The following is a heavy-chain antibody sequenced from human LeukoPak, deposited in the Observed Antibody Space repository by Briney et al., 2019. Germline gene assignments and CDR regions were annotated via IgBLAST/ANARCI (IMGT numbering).Heavy chain of an antibody. V-gene: IGHV4-34*01. D-gene: IGHD5-18*01. CDR2: INQSGIT. Sequence: SETLSLTCAVYGGSFSGYYWSCMRQPPGKGLEGRGEINQSGITNYNPSLKSRVTISVDTSKNQFSLKLNSVTDADTAVYYCAKYGEQRGYRYGAFDYWGQGTLVTVSS. J-gene: IGHJ4*02. CDR3: AKYGEQRGYRYGAFDY. CDR1: GGSFSGYY.